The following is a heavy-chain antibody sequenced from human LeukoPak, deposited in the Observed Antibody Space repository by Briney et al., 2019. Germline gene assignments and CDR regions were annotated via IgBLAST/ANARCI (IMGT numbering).Heavy chain of an antibody. V-gene: IGHV3-7*01. CDR2: IKQDGSEK. J-gene: IGHJ6*03. CDR1: GFTFSSYW. D-gene: IGHD6-19*01. CDR3: ARGDSSGWYFPIYYYYYYMDV. Sequence: GGSLRLSCAASGFTFSSYWMSWVRQAPGKGLEWVANIKQDGSEKYYVDSVKGRFTISRDNAKNSLYLQMNSLRAEDTAVYYCARGDSSGWYFPIYYYYYYMDVWGKGTTVTVSS.